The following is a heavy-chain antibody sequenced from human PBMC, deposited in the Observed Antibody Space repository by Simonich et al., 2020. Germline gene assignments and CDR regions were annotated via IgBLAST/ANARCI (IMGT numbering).Heavy chain of an antibody. V-gene: IGHV1-2*02. J-gene: IGHJ3*02. D-gene: IGHD7-27*01. CDR1: GYTFTGYY. Sequence: QVQLVQSGAEVKKPGASVKVYCKASGYTFTGYYMHWVRQAPGQGLEWMGWINPHSVGTNYAQKFQGRVTMTRDTSISTAYMELSRLRSDDTAVYYCARGPRWTGDDAFDIWGQGTMVTVSS. CDR2: INPHSVGT. CDR3: ARGPRWTGDDAFDI.